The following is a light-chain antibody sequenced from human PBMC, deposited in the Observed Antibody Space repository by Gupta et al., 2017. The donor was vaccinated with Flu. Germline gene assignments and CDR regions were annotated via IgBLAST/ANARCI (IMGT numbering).Light chain of an antibody. V-gene: IGKV4-1*01. CDR2: WAS. CDR3: QQYYSTPPTWT. Sequence: DIVMTRSPDSLAVSLGEWATINCKSSQSVLYSSNNKNYLAWYQQKPGQPPKLLIYWASTREYGVPDRFSGSGSGTDFTLTISFLQAEDAAVYYCQQYYSTPPTWTFGQGTKVEIK. J-gene: IGKJ1*01. CDR1: QSVLYSSNNKNY.